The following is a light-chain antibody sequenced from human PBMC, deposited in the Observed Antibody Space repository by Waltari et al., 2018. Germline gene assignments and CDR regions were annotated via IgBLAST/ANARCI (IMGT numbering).Light chain of an antibody. CDR2: ATS. J-gene: IGKJ4*01. Sequence: DIQMTQSPSSVSASIGDRVCITCRASQGISSWLAWYQQKPGKAPNLLIYATSILHSGVPSRFSGSGSGTYFTLTITGLQPEDSAIYYCQQAASFPLSFGGGTKVEI. CDR1: QGISSW. CDR3: QQAASFPLS. V-gene: IGKV1-12*01.